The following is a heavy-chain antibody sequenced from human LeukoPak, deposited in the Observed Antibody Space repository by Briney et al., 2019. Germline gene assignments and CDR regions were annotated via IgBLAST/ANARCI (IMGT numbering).Heavy chain of an antibody. CDR2: ISGSGGST. V-gene: IGHV3-23*01. CDR3: AKIGHRNQGAGITMGRGVTLGY. CDR1: GFTFSSYA. J-gene: IGHJ4*02. Sequence: GGSLRLSCAASGFTFSSYAMSWVRQAPGKGLEWVSAISGSGGSTYYADSVKGRFTISRDNSKNTLYLQMNSLRAADTAVYYCAKIGHRNQGAGITMGRGVTLGYWGQGTLVTVSS. D-gene: IGHD3-10*01.